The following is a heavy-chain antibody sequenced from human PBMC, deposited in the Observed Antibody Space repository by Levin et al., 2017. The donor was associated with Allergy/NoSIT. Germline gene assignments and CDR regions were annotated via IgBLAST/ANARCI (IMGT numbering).Heavy chain of an antibody. Sequence: PGGSLRLSCAASGFTFSSYGMHWVRQAPGKGLEWVAVISYDGSNKYYADSVKGRFTISRDNSKNTLYLQMNSLRAEDTAVYYCAKALPPGLITGPTGVDYWGQGTLVTVSS. D-gene: IGHD1-20*01. V-gene: IGHV3-30*18. CDR2: ISYDGSNK. CDR3: AKALPPGLITGPTGVDY. CDR1: GFTFSSYG. J-gene: IGHJ4*02.